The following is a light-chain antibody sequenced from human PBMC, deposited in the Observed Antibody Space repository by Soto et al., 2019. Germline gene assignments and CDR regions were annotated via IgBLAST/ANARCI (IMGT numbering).Light chain of an antibody. V-gene: IGLV3-21*02. CDR2: DDS. CDR3: QVWDSSSDHPVV. CDR1: NIGSKS. Sequence: SSELTQPPSVSVAPGQTARITCGGNNIGSKSVHWYQQKPGQAPVLVVYDDSDRPTGTPERFSGSNSGNTATLTISRVEAGDEADYYCQVWDSSSDHPVVFGGGTKLTVL. J-gene: IGLJ2*01.